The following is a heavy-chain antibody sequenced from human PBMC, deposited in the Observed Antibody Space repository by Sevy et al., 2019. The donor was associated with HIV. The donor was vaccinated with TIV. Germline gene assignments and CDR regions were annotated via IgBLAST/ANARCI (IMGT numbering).Heavy chain of an antibody. CDR3: VREAVGYGSVFDD. CDR2: INSDGSDT. J-gene: IGHJ4*02. V-gene: IGHV3-74*01. Sequence: QLGGSLRLSCAASGFTFSSYWMHWVRQAPGKGLVWVSRINSDGSDTRYADSVKGRFTISRDNAKDTLHLQMTSVRPDDTAVYYCVREAVGYGSVFDDWGQGTLVTVSS. CDR1: GFTFSSYW. D-gene: IGHD3-10*01.